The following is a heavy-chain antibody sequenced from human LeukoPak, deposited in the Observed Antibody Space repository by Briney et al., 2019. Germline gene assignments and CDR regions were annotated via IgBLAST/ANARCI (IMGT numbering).Heavy chain of an antibody. CDR3: AKVKQWLVPWFDP. CDR1: GFTFSSYG. V-gene: IGHV3-30*18. J-gene: IGHJ5*02. Sequence: GGSLRLSCAASGFTFSSYGMHWVRQAPGKGLEWVAVISYDGSNKYYADSVKGRFTISRDSSKNTLYLQMNSLRAEDTAVYYCAKVKQWLVPWFDPWGQGTLVTVSS. D-gene: IGHD6-19*01. CDR2: ISYDGSNK.